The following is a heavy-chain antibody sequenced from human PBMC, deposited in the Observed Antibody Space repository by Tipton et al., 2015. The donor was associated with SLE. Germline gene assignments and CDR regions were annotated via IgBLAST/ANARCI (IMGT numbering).Heavy chain of an antibody. Sequence: TLSLTCTFSGGSISSHYWNWIRQPPGKGLEWIGYIHYSGNTNYNPSLKSRVTMSLDSSKNQFSLKLSSVTAADTAVYYCARHYDFLSGFDYWGQGTLVTVSS. D-gene: IGHD3-3*01. V-gene: IGHV4-59*11. CDR2: IHYSGNT. CDR3: ARHYDFLSGFDY. CDR1: GGSISSHY. J-gene: IGHJ4*02.